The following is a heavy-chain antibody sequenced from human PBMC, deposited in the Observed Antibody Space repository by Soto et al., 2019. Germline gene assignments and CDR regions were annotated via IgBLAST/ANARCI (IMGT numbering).Heavy chain of an antibody. D-gene: IGHD2-8*01. CDR3: ASLPNKSPQN. CDR1: GFTFSGYW. V-gene: IGHV3-74*01. Sequence: EVKLVESGGGLAQPGGSLSLSCVDSGFTFSGYWMHWVRQAPGKGQVWVSSISNDGSSTRYADPVKGRFTLSRDNAKHTLYLQLIRLSADDTAVYYSASLPNKSPQNWVQGTLVFVS. J-gene: IGHJ1*01. CDR2: ISNDGSST.